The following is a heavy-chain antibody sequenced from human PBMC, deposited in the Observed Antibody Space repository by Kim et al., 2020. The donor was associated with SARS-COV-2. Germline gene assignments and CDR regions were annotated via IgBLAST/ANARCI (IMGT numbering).Heavy chain of an antibody. CDR3: ARCPLSRIGGGGDCYSGWFDP. V-gene: IGHV1-18*01. J-gene: IGHJ5*02. Sequence: ASVTVSCKASGYTFTSYGISWVQQAPGQGLEWMGWISAYNGNTNYAQKLQGRVTMTTDTSTSTAYMELRSLRSDDTAVYYCARCPLSRIGGGGDCYSGWFDPWGQGTLVTVSS. CDR1: GYTFTSYG. D-gene: IGHD2-21*02. CDR2: ISAYNGNT.